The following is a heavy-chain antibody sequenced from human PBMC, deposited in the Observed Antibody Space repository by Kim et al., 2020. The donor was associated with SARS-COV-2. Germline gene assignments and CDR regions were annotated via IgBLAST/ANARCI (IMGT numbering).Heavy chain of an antibody. CDR2: ISYNGSNK. J-gene: IGHJ4*02. CDR3: AKNGGSGWYESAY. Sequence: GGSLRLSCAASGFTFSSYGMHWVRQAPGKGLEWVSVISYNGSNKYYEASVNGRSIICSDSSKNMLHQQINSLIAEDTAEYYCAKNGGSGWYESAYWSQGT. D-gene: IGHD6-19*01. CDR1: GFTFSSYG. V-gene: IGHV3-30*18.